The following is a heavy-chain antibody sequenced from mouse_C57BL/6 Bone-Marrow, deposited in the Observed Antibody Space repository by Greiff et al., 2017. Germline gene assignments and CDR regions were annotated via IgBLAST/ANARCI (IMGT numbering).Heavy chain of an antibody. J-gene: IGHJ3*01. Sequence: EVKLVESGGDLVKPGGSLKLSCAASGFTFSSSGMSWVSQTPDKRLEWVATISSGGSYTYYPDSVKGRFTISRDNANNTRYLQRSSLKSADTAMYYFARPSWALFAYGGQGTLVTVSA. V-gene: IGHV5-6*01. CDR1: GFTFSSSG. CDR3: ARPSWALFAY. D-gene: IGHD4-1*01. CDR2: ISSGGSYT.